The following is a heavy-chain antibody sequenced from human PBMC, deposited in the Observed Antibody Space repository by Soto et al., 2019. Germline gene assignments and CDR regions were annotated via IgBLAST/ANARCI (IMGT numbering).Heavy chain of an antibody. J-gene: IGHJ4*02. CDR1: GFTFSNAW. D-gene: IGHD3-10*01. Sequence: PGGSLRLACAASGFTFSNAWMNWVRQARGKGLEWVGRIKSKTDGGTTDYAAPVKGRFTISRDDSTNTLYLQMNSLKTEDTAVYYCTTEGHYGSGSYYNARSPYWGQGTLVTVSS. V-gene: IGHV3-15*07. CDR3: TTEGHYGSGSYYNARSPY. CDR2: IKSKTDGGTT.